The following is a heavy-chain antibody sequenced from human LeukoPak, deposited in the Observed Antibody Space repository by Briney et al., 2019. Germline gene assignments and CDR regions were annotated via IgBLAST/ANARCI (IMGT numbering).Heavy chain of an antibody. Sequence: GGSLRLSCAASEFTFSTYAMSWVRQAPGKGLEWVSAISGRGDSTYYADSVKGRFTISRDYSKNTLYLQMNSLRAEDTAVYYCAKDGSSSSTYYFYFDYWGQGTLVTVSS. J-gene: IGHJ4*02. CDR1: EFTFSTYA. V-gene: IGHV3-23*01. CDR2: ISGRGDST. CDR3: AKDGSSSSTYYFYFDY. D-gene: IGHD3-22*01.